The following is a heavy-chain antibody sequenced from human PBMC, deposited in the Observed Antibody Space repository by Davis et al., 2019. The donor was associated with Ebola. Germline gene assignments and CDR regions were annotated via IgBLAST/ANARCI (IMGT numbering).Heavy chain of an antibody. Sequence: SLNPPFAASGFTFRSYAMHWVRQAPGQGLERVAVISYDGSNKYYADSVKGRFTISRDNSKNTLYLQMNSLRAEDTAVYYCAREDEYDYVWGSYRWGVDYWGQGTLVTVSS. V-gene: IGHV3-30-3*01. CDR3: AREDEYDYVWGSYRWGVDY. D-gene: IGHD3-16*02. CDR1: GFTFRSYA. J-gene: IGHJ4*02. CDR2: ISYDGSNK.